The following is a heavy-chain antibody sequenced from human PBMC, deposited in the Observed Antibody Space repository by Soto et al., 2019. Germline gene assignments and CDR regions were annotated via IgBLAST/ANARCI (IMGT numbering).Heavy chain of an antibody. CDR1: GYAFSSYG. V-gene: IGHV1-18*01. J-gene: IGHJ1*01. CDR2: ISTHSGNT. Sequence: QVPLVQSGAEVKKPRASVKVSCKASGYAFSSYGISWVRQAAGQGFEWMGWISTHSGNTDYAQKFQGRVTMTTDTCTSTAYMELRSLRSDDTAVYYCATTTVVGPFHHWGQGTLVTVSS. D-gene: IGHD4-17*01. CDR3: ATTTVVGPFHH.